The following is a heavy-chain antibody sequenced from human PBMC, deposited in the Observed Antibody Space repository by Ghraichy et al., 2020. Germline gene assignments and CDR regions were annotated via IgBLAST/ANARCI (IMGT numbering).Heavy chain of an antibody. D-gene: IGHD3-16*01. Sequence: SETLSLTCTVSGGSISSYYWSWIRQPPGKGLEWIGYIYYSGSTNYNPSLKSRVTISVDTSKNQFSLKLSSVTAADTAVYYCARHAPLDDFPFRRRTGWDSSRGSWYNWFDPWGQGTLVTVSS. CDR1: GGSISSYY. J-gene: IGHJ5*02. CDR2: IYYSGST. CDR3: ARHAPLDDFPFRRRTGWDSSRGSWYNWFDP. V-gene: IGHV4-59*08.